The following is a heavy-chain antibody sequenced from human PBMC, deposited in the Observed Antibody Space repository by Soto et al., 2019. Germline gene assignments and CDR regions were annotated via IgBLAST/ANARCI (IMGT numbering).Heavy chain of an antibody. CDR2: IKSKTDGGTT. CDR3: AKAASGGSYSRLFDY. J-gene: IGHJ4*02. Sequence: EVQLVESGGGLVKPGGSLRLSCAASGFTFSNAWMSWVRQAPGKGLEWVGRIKSKTDGGTTDYAAPVKGRFTISRDDSKNTLYLQMNSLRAEDTAVYYCAKAASGGSYSRLFDYWGQGTLVTVSS. D-gene: IGHD1-26*01. CDR1: GFTFSNAW. V-gene: IGHV3-15*01.